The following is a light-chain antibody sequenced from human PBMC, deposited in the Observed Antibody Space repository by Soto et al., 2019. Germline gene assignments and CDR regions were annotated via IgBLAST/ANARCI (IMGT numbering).Light chain of an antibody. CDR2: DAS. V-gene: IGKV3-20*01. J-gene: IGKJ1*01. CDR3: QQYGRPPQT. CDR1: QSVRSH. Sequence: DTVLTQSPATLSLSPGETATLSCRASQSVRSHLAWYQQRPGQPPRLLIYDASYRATGVPLRFSGSGSGTDFTLTISRLEPEDFAVYSCQQYGRPPQTFGQGTKVDIK.